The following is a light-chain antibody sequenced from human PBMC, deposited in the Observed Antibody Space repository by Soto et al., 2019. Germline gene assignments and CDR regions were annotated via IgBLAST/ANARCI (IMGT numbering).Light chain of an antibody. CDR2: GNT. CDR3: QSWDSSLSGVV. Sequence: QSVLTQPPSVSGAPGQRVTISCTGSSSNIGADYDVHWYQQLPGTAPKLLIYGNTNRPSGVPDRFSGSKSGTSASLAITGLQAEDEADYYCQSWDSSLSGVVFGGGTKLTVL. V-gene: IGLV1-40*01. J-gene: IGLJ3*02. CDR1: SSNIGADYD.